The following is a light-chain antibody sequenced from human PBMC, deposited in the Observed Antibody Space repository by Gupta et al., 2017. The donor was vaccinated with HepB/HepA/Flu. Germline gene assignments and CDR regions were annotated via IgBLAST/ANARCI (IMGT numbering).Light chain of an antibody. J-gene: IGKJ3*01. CDR1: QSLLHSNGYNY. Sequence: DIVMNQSPLSMPVTYGEHAFISCSSSQSLLHSNGYNYLDWYLQKPGQSPQLLIYLGSNRASGVPDRFSGSGSGTDFTLKISRVEAEDVGVYYCMQALQWGFTFGPGTKVDIK. CDR2: LGS. CDR3: MQALQWGFT. V-gene: IGKV2-28*01.